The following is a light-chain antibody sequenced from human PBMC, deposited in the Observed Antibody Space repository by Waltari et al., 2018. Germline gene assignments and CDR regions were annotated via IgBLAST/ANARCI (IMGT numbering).Light chain of an antibody. CDR2: GAS. Sequence: ELVLTQSPGTLSLSPGEGATLSCRASQIVSSSHLAWYQQKPGQAPRLLIYGASSRATGIPDRFSGSGSGTDFTLTISRLEPEDFAVYYCQQYGGSPLFTFGGGTKVEI. CDR3: QQYGGSPLFT. J-gene: IGKJ4*01. CDR1: QIVSSSH. V-gene: IGKV3-20*01.